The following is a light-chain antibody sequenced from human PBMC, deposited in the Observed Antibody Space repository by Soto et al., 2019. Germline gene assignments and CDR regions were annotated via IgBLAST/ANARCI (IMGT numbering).Light chain of an antibody. J-gene: IGKJ1*01. CDR3: QQYGSSPPT. CDR1: QTVRNNY. Sequence: EFVLTQSPGTLSLSPGERATLSCRASQTVRNNYLAWYQQKPGQAPKLLIYDASSRATGIPDRFSGGGSGTDFILTISRLEPEDFALYYCQQYGSSPPTFGQGTKVDIK. CDR2: DAS. V-gene: IGKV3-20*01.